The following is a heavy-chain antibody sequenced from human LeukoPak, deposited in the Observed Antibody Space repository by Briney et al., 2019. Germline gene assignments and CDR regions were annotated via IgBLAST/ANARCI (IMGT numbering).Heavy chain of an antibody. V-gene: IGHV4-59*08. CDR2: IYYSGST. J-gene: IGHJ4*02. CDR3: ARRLAGGYFDY. CDR1: GGSISSYY. D-gene: IGHD6-19*01. Sequence: PSETLSLTCTVSGGSISSYYWIWIRHPPGKGLEWIGYIYYSGSTNYNRSLKSRVTISVDTSKNQFSLRLSSVTAADTAVYYCARRLAGGYFDYWGQGTLVTVSS.